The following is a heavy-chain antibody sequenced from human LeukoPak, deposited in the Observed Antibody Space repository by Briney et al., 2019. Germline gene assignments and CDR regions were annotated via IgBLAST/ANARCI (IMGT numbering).Heavy chain of an antibody. Sequence: GASVKVSCKASGYTFTSYGISWVRQAPGQGLEWMGWISAYNGNTNYAQKLQGRVTMTTDTSTSTAYMELRSLRSDDTAVYYCARDHIVVVPAAMLYYGMDVWGQGTTVIVSS. CDR3: ARDHIVVVPAAMLYYGMDV. J-gene: IGHJ6*02. V-gene: IGHV1-18*01. CDR2: ISAYNGNT. D-gene: IGHD2-2*01. CDR1: GYTFTSYG.